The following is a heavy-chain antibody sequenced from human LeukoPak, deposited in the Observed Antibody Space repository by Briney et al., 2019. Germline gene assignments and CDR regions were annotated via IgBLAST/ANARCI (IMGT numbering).Heavy chain of an antibody. J-gene: IGHJ4*02. D-gene: IGHD3-22*01. Sequence: ASVKVSCKASGYTFTSYGISWVRQAPGQGLEWMGWISAYNGNTNYAQKLQGRVTMTTDTSTGTAYMELRSLRSDDTAVYYCARAQDYYDSSGYDYWGQGTLVTVSS. CDR1: GYTFTSYG. CDR3: ARAQDYYDSSGYDY. CDR2: ISAYNGNT. V-gene: IGHV1-18*01.